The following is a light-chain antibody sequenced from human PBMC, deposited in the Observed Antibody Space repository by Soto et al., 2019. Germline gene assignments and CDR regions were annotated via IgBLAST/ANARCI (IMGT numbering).Light chain of an antibody. V-gene: IGKV3-20*01. CDR2: GAS. Sequence: EIVLTQSPGTLSLSPGERATLSCRASQSVSSSYLAWYQQKPGQAPRLLIYGASSRATGIPDRFSGSGSGTDYNLTISRLEPEDCAVYYCQQYGSSPNTFGQGTKLEIK. J-gene: IGKJ2*01. CDR3: QQYGSSPNT. CDR1: QSVSSSY.